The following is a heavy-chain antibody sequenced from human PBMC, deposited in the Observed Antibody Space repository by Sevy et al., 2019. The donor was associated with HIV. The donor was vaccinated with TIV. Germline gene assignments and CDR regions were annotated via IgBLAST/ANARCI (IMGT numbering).Heavy chain of an antibody. CDR2: IRPDGSDK. CDR1: GFTFSPYW. D-gene: IGHD2-21*01. V-gene: IGHV3-7*01. J-gene: IGHJ4*02. CDR3: AGGVVLDC. Sequence: GGSLRLSCAASGFTFSPYWMTWVRQAPGKGLEWVANIRPDGSDKYYVDSVKGRFTISRDNAKNSLYLQMNSLRADDTVRDYWAGGVVLDCWGQGALVTVSS.